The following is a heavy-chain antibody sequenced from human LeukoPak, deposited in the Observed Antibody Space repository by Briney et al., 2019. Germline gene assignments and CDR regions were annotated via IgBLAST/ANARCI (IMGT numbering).Heavy chain of an antibody. CDR2: VSGDGGRT. Sequence: AGSLRLSCAASGFTFSTYAMNWGRQAPGKGLEWVSAVSGDGGRTYYADSVKGRFTISRDNSKNTLYLQMNSLRAEDTAVYYCAKAWDSSGWGPQYFYHWGQGTLVTVSS. D-gene: IGHD6-19*01. CDR1: GFTFSTYA. CDR3: AKAWDSSGWGPQYFYH. V-gene: IGHV3-23*01. J-gene: IGHJ1*01.